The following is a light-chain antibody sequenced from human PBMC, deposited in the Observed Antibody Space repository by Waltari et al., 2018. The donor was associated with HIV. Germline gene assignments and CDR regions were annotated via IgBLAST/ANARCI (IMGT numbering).Light chain of an antibody. CDR1: NTDVGGYIY. V-gene: IGLV2-14*01. CDR3: SSYTSATTIV. Sequence: QSALTQPASVSGSPRQSITISCTGTNTDVGGYIYVSWYQQHPGKAPKLIIYEVSHRPSGISNRFSGSKSGNTASLTISGLQPEDEADYYCSSYTSATTIVFGGGTKVTVL. CDR2: EVS. J-gene: IGLJ2*01.